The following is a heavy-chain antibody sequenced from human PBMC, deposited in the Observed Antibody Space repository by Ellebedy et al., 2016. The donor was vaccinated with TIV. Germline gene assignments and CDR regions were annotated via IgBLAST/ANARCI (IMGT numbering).Heavy chain of an antibody. CDR1: GGSFSGYY. J-gene: IGHJ6*03. D-gene: IGHD2/OR15-2a*01. CDR2: AYYTGSI. V-gene: IGHV4-59*04. CDR3: ATFPDIVIVPPMDV. Sequence: SETLSLXXAVYGGSFSGYYWTWIRQPPGKGLEWIGNAYYTGSIYYNPSLRSRVTMSIDTSKKQLSLQMRSVTAADTAVYFCATFPDIVIVPPMDVWGKGTTVTVSS.